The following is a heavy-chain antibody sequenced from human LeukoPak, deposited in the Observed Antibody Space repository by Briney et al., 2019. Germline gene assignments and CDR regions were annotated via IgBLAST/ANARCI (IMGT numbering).Heavy chain of an antibody. J-gene: IGHJ4*02. Sequence: SETLSLTCAVYGGSFSGYYWSWIRQPPGKGLEWIGEINHSGSTNYNPSLKSRVTISVDTSKNQFSLKLSSVTAADTAVYYCARTSGYYDILTGYYFDYWGQGTLVTVSS. V-gene: IGHV4-34*01. CDR3: ARTSGYYDILTGYYFDY. CDR2: INHSGST. D-gene: IGHD3-9*01. CDR1: GGSFSGYY.